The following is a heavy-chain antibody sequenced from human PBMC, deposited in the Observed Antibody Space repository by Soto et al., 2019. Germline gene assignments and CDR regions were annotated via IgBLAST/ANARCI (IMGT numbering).Heavy chain of an antibody. CDR2: IYYSGST. J-gene: IGHJ3*02. V-gene: IGHV4-31*01. Sequence: QVQLQESGPGLVKPSQTLSLTCTVSGGSISSGGYYWSWIRQHPGKGLEWIGYIYYSGSTYYNPSLKGQVTISVATSKNQFSLKLSSVTAADTAVYYCASLPRIVVVPAAMGDAFDIWGQGTMVTVSS. CDR3: ASLPRIVVVPAAMGDAFDI. D-gene: IGHD2-2*01. CDR1: GGSISSGGYY.